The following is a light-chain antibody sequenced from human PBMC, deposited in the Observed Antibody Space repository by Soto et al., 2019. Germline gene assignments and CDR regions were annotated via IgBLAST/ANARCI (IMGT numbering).Light chain of an antibody. J-gene: IGKJ3*01. CDR2: AAS. CDR3: QKYSSVPV. Sequence: DIQMTQSPTSLSASVGDRVTITCRASQDIRNFVARYQQKPGKAPKLLIYAASTLQSGVPSRFSGSGSGTDFTLTINSLQPEDVATYSCQKYSSVPVFGPGTKVDIK. CDR1: QDIRNF. V-gene: IGKV1-27*01.